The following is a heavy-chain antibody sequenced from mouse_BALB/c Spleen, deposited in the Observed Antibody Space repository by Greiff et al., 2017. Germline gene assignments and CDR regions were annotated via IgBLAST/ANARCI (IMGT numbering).Heavy chain of an antibody. D-gene: IGHD2-1*01. CDR2: ISYSGST. J-gene: IGHJ3*01. Sequence: DVKLQESGPGLVKPSQSLSLTCTVTGYSITSDYAWNWIRQFPGNKLEWMGYISYSGSTSYNPSLKSRISITRDTSKNQFFLQLNSVTTEDTATYYCARKTEEFYYPFAYWGQGTLVTVSA. CDR3: ARKTEEFYYPFAY. CDR1: GYSITSDYA. V-gene: IGHV3-2*02.